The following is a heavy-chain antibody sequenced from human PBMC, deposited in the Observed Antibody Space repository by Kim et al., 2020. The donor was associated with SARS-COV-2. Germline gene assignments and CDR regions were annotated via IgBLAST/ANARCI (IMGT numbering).Heavy chain of an antibody. Sequence: SVKVSCKASGGTFSSYAISWVRQAPGQGLEWMGGIIPIFGTANYAQKFQGRVTITADESTSTAYMELSSLRSEDTAVYYCARGFEGATTFLPLYYYYYGMDVWGQGTTVTVSS. CDR3: ARGFEGATTFLPLYYYYYGMDV. J-gene: IGHJ6*02. D-gene: IGHD1-26*01. CDR2: IIPIFGTA. V-gene: IGHV1-69*13. CDR1: GGTFSSYA.